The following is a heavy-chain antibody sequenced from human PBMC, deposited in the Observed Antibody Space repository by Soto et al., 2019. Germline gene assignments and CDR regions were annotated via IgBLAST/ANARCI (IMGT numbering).Heavy chain of an antibody. J-gene: IGHJ4*02. CDR3: LNGDYY. CDR2: INRDSTVI. V-gene: IGHV3-48*01. D-gene: IGHD3-16*01. Sequence: EEQLVESGGGLFQPGGSLRLSFAASGFSFSTHYRNWVRQTQGKGLEWVSSINRDSTVIKYADSVKGRFTISRDNARNSLSLQMNSLRAEDTAVYYCLNGDYYVGPGTLVTVSS. CDR1: GFSFSTHY.